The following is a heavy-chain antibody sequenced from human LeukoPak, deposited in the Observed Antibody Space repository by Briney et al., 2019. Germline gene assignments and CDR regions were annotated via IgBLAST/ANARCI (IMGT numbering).Heavy chain of an antibody. Sequence: ASVKVSCKASGYTFTGYYMHWVRQAPGQGLEWMGWINPNSGGTNYAQKLQGRVTMTRDTSISTAYMELSRLRSDDTAVYYCASSGYYRRDWFDPWGQGTLVTVSS. CDR1: GYTFTGYY. V-gene: IGHV1-2*02. J-gene: IGHJ5*02. CDR3: ASSGYYRRDWFDP. D-gene: IGHD3-3*01. CDR2: INPNSGGT.